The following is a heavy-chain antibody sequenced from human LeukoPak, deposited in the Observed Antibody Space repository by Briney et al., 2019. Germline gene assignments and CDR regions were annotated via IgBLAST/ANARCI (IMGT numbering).Heavy chain of an antibody. CDR1: GDSISGYY. CDR2: IYYSGST. Sequence: SETLSLTCTVSGDSISGYYWSWIRQPPGKGLEWIGYIYYSGSTNYNPSLKSRVTISVDTSKNQFSLKLSSVTAADTAVYYCARLNSGYYSQFDYWGQGTLVTVSS. CDR3: ARLNSGYYSQFDY. V-gene: IGHV4-59*08. D-gene: IGHD3-22*01. J-gene: IGHJ4*02.